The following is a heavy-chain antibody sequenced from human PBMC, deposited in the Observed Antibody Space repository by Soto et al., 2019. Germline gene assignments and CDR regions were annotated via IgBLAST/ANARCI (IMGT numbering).Heavy chain of an antibody. Sequence: AKLSSKESGDTIAELSRCWVQQSTEKGLEWMGGFDPEDGETIYAQKFQGRVTMTEDTSTDTAYMELSSLRSEDTAVYYCATGDYYDSSGYYSRGLSTFDYWGQGTLVTVSS. J-gene: IGHJ4*02. V-gene: IGHV1-24*01. D-gene: IGHD3-22*01. CDR1: GDTIAELS. CDR3: ATGDYYDSSGYYSRGLSTFDY. CDR2: FDPEDGET.